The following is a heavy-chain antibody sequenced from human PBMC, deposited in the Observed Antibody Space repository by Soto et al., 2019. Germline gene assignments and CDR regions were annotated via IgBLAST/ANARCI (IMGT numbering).Heavy chain of an antibody. Sequence: SETLSLTCTVSGGSISSSSYYWGWIRQPPGKGLEWIGSIHYSGSTYYNPSLKSRVTISVDTSKNQFSLKLSSVTAADTAVYYCARPLTTAPSFDYWGQGTLVTVSS. CDR3: ARPLTTAPSFDY. D-gene: IGHD4-17*01. J-gene: IGHJ4*02. V-gene: IGHV4-39*01. CDR1: GGSISSSSYY. CDR2: IHYSGST.